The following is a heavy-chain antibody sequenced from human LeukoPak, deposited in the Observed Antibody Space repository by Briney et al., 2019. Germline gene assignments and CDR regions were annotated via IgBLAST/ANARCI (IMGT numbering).Heavy chain of an antibody. CDR1: GASISSGVYY. J-gene: IGHJ4*02. CDR2: TYQGGST. CDR3: ARGGQQLDFV. D-gene: IGHD6-13*01. V-gene: IGHV4-30-2*01. Sequence: PSETLSLTCTVSGASISSGVYYWSWIRQPPGKGLEWIGSTYQGGSTYYTYYNPSLKSRVTISADRSKIQFSLKLNSVSAADTAVYYCARGGQQLDFVWGQGTLVTVSS.